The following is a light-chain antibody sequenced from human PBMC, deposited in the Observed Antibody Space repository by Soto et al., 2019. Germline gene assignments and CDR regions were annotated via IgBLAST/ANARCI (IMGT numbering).Light chain of an antibody. CDR2: DAS. V-gene: IGKV3-11*01. CDR1: QSVSSY. CDR3: QHGPEVT. J-gene: IGKJ3*01. Sequence: EIVLTQSPATLSLSPGERATLSCRASQSVSSYLAWYQQKPGQAPRLLIYDASNRATGIPARFSGSGSGTDFTLTISSLEPEDFAVYYCQHGPEVTFGPGTKVDIK.